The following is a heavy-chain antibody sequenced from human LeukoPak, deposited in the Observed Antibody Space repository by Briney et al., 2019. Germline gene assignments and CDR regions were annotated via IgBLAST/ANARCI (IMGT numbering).Heavy chain of an antibody. CDR3: AKDFRYSSSWSPSFFDY. CDR1: GFTFSSYA. D-gene: IGHD6-13*01. Sequence: TGGSLRLSCAASGFTFSSYAMSWVRQAPGKGLEWVSAISGSGGSTYYADSVKGRFTISRDNSKNTLYLQMNSLRAEDTAVYYCAKDFRYSSSWSPSFFDYWGQGTLVTVSS. J-gene: IGHJ4*02. CDR2: ISGSGGST. V-gene: IGHV3-23*01.